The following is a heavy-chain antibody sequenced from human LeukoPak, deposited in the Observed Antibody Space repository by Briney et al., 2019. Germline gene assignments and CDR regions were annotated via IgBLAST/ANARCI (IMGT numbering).Heavy chain of an antibody. V-gene: IGHV1-2*02. CDR2: INPNSGGT. D-gene: IGHD2-15*01. Sequence: ASVKVSCKASGYTFTGYYMHWVRQAPGQGLEWMGWINPNSGGTNYAQKFQGRVTMTRDTSISTAYMELSRLRSDDTAVYYCARVVVVAAESTMHFDYWGQGTLVTASS. CDR3: ARVVVVAAESTMHFDY. J-gene: IGHJ4*02. CDR1: GYTFTGYY.